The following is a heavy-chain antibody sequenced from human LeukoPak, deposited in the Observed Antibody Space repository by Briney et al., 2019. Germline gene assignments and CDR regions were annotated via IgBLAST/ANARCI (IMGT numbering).Heavy chain of an antibody. CDR1: GFTFSSYA. J-gene: IGHJ5*02. D-gene: IGHD3-10*01. CDR3: AKDPYYYGSGSYPECDP. Sequence: GGSLRLSCAASGFTFSSYAMSWVRQAPGKGLEWVSAISGSGGSTYYADSVKGRFTISRDNSKNTLYLQMNSLRAEDTAVYYCAKDPYYYGSGSYPECDPWGQGTPVTVSS. CDR2: ISGSGGST. V-gene: IGHV3-23*01.